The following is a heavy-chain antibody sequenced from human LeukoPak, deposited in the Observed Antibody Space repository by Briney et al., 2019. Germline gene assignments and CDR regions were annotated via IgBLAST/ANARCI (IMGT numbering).Heavy chain of an antibody. V-gene: IGHV3-21*01. CDR2: ISPGSSHR. CDR1: EFTFSAYG. CDR3: ATDIVATIGDY. J-gene: IGHJ4*02. D-gene: IGHD5-12*01. Sequence: GRSLRLSCAASEFTFSAYGMHWVRQAPGKGLEWVASISPGSSHRYYADSVKGRFTISRDNAKNSLYLQMNSLRAEDTAVYYCATDIVATIGDYWGQGTLVTVSS.